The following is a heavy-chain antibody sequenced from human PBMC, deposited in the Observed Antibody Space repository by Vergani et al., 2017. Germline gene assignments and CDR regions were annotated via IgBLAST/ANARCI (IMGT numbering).Heavy chain of an antibody. D-gene: IGHD3-22*01. CDR3: AKDNVPGYYDSSGYCDY. V-gene: IGHV3-74*03. Sequence: DVDLVESGGGFVQPGGSRRLSCAASGFSFRTFSMFWVRQPPGKGLAWVSKSSPDGRTTEYADSVRGRFTISRDNSKNTMFLQMNNLRAEDTAVYYCAKDNVPGYYDSSGYCDYWGQGTLVTVSS. J-gene: IGHJ4*02. CDR2: SSPDGRTT. CDR1: GFSFRTFS.